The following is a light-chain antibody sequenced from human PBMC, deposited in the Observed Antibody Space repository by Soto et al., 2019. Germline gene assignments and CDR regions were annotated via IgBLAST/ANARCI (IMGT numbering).Light chain of an antibody. Sequence: DNQMTQSPSSLSASVGDRVTITCQASQDISSYLNWYQQKSGKAPKLLIYDASNLETGVPSRFSGSGSETDFTFTISRLQPEDIATYYCKQYYRGITFGPGTKVDIK. CDR1: QDISSY. CDR3: KQYYRGIT. V-gene: IGKV1-33*01. J-gene: IGKJ3*01. CDR2: DAS.